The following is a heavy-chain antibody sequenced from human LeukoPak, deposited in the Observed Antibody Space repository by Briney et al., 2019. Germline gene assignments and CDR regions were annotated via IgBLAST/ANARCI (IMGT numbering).Heavy chain of an antibody. J-gene: IGHJ4*02. CDR3: ARGGGTYYDFWSGYPSFDY. CDR2: IYYSGST. V-gene: IGHV4-59*01. D-gene: IGHD3-3*01. CDR1: GGSISRYY. Sequence: SETLSLTCTVSGGSISRYYWSWIRQPPGKGLEWIGYIYYSGSTNYNPSLKSRVTISVDTSKNQFSLKLSSVTAADTAVYYCARGGGTYYDFWSGYPSFDYWGQGTLVTVSS.